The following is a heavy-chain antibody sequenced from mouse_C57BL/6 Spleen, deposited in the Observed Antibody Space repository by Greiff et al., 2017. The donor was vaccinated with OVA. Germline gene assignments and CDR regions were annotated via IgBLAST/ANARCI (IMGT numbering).Heavy chain of an antibody. CDR2: INPNNGGT. Sequence: VQLQQSGPELVKPGASVKISCKASGYTFTDYYMNWVKQSHGKSLEWIGDINPNNGGTSYNQKFKGKATLTVDKSSSTAYMELRSLTSEDSAVYYCARRRLLLLDYWGQGTTLTVSS. CDR1: GYTFTDYY. V-gene: IGHV1-26*01. J-gene: IGHJ2*01. CDR3: ARRRLLLLDY. D-gene: IGHD1-1*01.